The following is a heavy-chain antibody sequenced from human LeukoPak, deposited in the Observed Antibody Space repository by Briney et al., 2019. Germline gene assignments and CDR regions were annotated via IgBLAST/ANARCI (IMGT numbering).Heavy chain of an antibody. CDR1: GGSISSGGYY. CDR3: ARGVGIVVVPAAIPHYYGMDV. Sequence: PSETLSLTCTVSGGSISSGGYYWSWIRQHPGKGLEWIGYIYYSGSTYYNPSLKSRVTISVDTPKNQFSLKLSSVTAADTAVYYCARGVGIVVVPAAIPHYYGMDVWGQGTTVTVSS. J-gene: IGHJ6*02. V-gene: IGHV4-31*03. CDR2: IYYSGST. D-gene: IGHD2-2*02.